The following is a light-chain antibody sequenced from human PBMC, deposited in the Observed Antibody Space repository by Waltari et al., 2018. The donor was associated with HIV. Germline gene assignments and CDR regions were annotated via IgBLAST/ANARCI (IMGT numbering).Light chain of an antibody. CDR2: WAS. CDR3: QQYDGLPT. CDR1: RSVLYSSDNKNY. V-gene: IGKV4-1*01. Sequence: DIVMTQSPESLAVSLGERATINCKSSRSVLYSSDNKNYLGWYQQKPGQPPKLRIDWASTRESGVPDRFMGSGSETDFTLTISSLQAEDVAVDYCQQYDGLPTFGAGTKVEIK. J-gene: IGKJ4*01.